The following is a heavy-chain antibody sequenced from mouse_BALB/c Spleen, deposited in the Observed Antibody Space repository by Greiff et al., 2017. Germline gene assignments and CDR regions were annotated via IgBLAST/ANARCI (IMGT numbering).Heavy chain of an antibody. CDR3: VAWFAY. CDR1: GFNIKDYY. V-gene: IGHV14-1*02. CDR2: IDPENGNT. Sequence: VQLQQSGAELVRPGASVKLSCKASGFNIKDYYMHWVKQRPEQGLEWIGWIDPENGNTIYDPKFQGKASITADTSSNTAYLQLSSLTSEDTAVYYCVAWFAYWGQGTLVTVSA. J-gene: IGHJ3*01.